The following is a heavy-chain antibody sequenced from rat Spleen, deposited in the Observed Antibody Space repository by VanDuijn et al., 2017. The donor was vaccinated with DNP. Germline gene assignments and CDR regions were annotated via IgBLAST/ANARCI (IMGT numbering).Heavy chain of an antibody. CDR3: AKDMGTIADDSYTLDA. Sequence: QVQLKESGPGLVQPSQTLSLTCAVAGFSLTNYNVHWVRQPPGKGLEWTGVIWNTGGTRYNSALKSRLSISKDTSKSQVFLKMNSLQTEDTATYYCAKDMGTIADDSYTLDAWGQGTSVTVSS. CDR1: GFSLTNYN. CDR2: IWNTGGT. J-gene: IGHJ4*01. V-gene: IGHV2-41*01. D-gene: IGHD1-2*01.